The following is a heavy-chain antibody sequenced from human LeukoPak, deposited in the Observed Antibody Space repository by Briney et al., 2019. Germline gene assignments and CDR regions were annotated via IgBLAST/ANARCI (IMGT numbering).Heavy chain of an antibody. CDR1: GFTFSSYA. CDR2: ISSSSSYI. CDR3: ARGDLDTAMVRRYYFDY. D-gene: IGHD5-18*01. J-gene: IGHJ4*02. V-gene: IGHV3-21*01. Sequence: GGSLRLSCAASGFTFSSYAMSWVRQAPGKGLEWVSSISSSSSYIYYADSVKGRFTISRDNAKNSLYLQMNSLRAEDTAVYYCARGDLDTAMVRRYYFDYWGQGTLVTVSS.